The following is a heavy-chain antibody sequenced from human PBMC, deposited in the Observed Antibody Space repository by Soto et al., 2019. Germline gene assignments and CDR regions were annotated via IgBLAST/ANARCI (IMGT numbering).Heavy chain of an antibody. V-gene: IGHV4-34*01. CDR3: ATHCSSTSCYYTFDP. CDR2: INHYGST. CDR1: GGSFSSYY. Sequence: QVQLQQWGAGLLKPSETLSLTCAGYGGSFSSYYWSWIRQTPGKGLEWSGQINHYGSTDYNPSLKSRVTISVVTSNNHFSLRLSSVTAADTSMYYCATHCSSTSCYYTFDPWGQGTLVTVSS. D-gene: IGHD2-2*01. J-gene: IGHJ5*02.